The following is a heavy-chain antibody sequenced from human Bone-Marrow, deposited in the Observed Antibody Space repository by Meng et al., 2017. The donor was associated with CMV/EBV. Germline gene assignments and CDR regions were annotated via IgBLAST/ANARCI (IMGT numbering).Heavy chain of an antibody. CDR3: ARDQKQWLVTGFYGMDV. V-gene: IGHV1-69*05. J-gene: IGHJ6*02. D-gene: IGHD6-19*01. CDR1: GGTFSSYA. Sequence: SVKVSCKASGGTFSSYAISWVRQAPGQGLEWIGGIIPIFGTANYAQKFQGRVTITTDESTSTAYMELSSLRSEDTAVYYCARDQKQWLVTGFYGMDVWGQGTTVTVSS. CDR2: IIPIFGTA.